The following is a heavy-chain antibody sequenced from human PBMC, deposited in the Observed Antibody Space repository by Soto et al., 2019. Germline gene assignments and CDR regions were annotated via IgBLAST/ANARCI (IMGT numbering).Heavy chain of an antibody. V-gene: IGHV3-30*03. Sequence: QVQLVESGGGVVQPGRSLRLSCAASGFTFNSYGMHWVRQGPGNGLEWVAFISYDSTKTYYADSVKGRFTISRDNSNSGLEVQMNSLTGEEPAGYYCARTRGPLSDFHYYSLDVWGQGTTVTVSS. J-gene: IGHJ6*02. CDR3: ARTRGPLSDFHYYSLDV. CDR1: GFTFNSYG. D-gene: IGHD4-17*01. CDR2: ISYDSTKT.